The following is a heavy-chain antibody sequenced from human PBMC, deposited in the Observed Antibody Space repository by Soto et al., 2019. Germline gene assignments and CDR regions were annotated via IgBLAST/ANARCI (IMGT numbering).Heavy chain of an antibody. CDR2: ISGSGGST. D-gene: IGHD6-19*01. V-gene: IGHV3-23*01. CDR3: AYDPARGSSAVWYFIL. Sequence: GGSLRLSCAASGFTFSSYAMSWVRQAPGKGLEWVSAISGSGGSTYYAGSVKGRFTISRDNSKNTLYLQMNSLKAEDTAVYYCAYDPARGSSAVWYFILVDRGTLDTVSS. CDR1: GFTFSSYA. J-gene: IGHJ2*01.